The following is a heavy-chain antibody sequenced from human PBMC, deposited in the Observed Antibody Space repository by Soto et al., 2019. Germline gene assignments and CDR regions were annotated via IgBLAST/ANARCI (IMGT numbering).Heavy chain of an antibody. Sequence: PGGSLRLSCAASGLTFSSYAMNWVRQAPGKGLEWVSTISGSGVSTYYADSVKGRFTISRDNSKNTLYLQMNSLRADDTAIYYCAKDLHWFAMDVWGQGTTVTVSS. CDR1: GLTFSSYA. D-gene: IGHD3-10*01. CDR2: ISGSGVST. J-gene: IGHJ6*02. V-gene: IGHV3-23*01. CDR3: AKDLHWFAMDV.